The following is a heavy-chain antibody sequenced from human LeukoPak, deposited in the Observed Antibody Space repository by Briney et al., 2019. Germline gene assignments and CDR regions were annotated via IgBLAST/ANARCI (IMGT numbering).Heavy chain of an antibody. D-gene: IGHD6-6*01. CDR2: INTDGRST. CDR3: ARGQVGSSSHWFDY. J-gene: IGHJ4*02. Sequence: GGPLRLSCAASGFTFSSYWMHWVRQARGKGLVGVSRINTDGRSTSYADSVKGRLTITRDNDKNTLYLQKNSMRGEDTAVYYCARGQVGSSSHWFDYWGQGTLVTVSS. CDR1: GFTFSSYW. V-gene: IGHV3-74*01.